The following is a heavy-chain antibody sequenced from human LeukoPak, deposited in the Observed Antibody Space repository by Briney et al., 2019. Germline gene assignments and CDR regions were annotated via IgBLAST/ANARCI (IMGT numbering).Heavy chain of an antibody. CDR3: ARVYYYDSSDYYYSSYYYYYMDV. CDR1: GFTFSSYW. J-gene: IGHJ6*03. CDR2: IKQDGSEK. V-gene: IGHV3-7*01. D-gene: IGHD3-22*01. Sequence: GGSLRLSCVASGFTFSSYWMSWVRQAPGKGLEWVANIKQDGSEKYYVDSVKGRFTISRDNAKNSLYLQMNSLRAEDTAMYYCARVYYYDSSDYYYSSYYYYYMDVWGKGTTVTVSS.